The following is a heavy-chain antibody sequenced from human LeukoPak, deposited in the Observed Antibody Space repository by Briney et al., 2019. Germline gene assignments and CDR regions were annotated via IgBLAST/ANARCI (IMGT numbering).Heavy chain of an antibody. CDR2: INAGNGNT. V-gene: IGHV1-3*01. J-gene: IGHJ4*02. Sequence: VSVKVSCKASGYTFPSNAMNWVRQAPGQRLEWMGWINAGNGNTKYSQNFQGRVTITRDTSASTAYMELSSLRSEDTAVYYCARGWNYGDYWGQGTLITVSS. CDR1: GYTFPSNA. D-gene: IGHD1-7*01. CDR3: ARGWNYGDY.